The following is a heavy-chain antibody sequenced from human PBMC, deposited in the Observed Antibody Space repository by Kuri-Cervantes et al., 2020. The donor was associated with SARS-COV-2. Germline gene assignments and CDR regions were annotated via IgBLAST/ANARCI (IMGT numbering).Heavy chain of an antibody. CDR1: GVTFSSSW. V-gene: IGHV3-52*01. D-gene: IGHD2-21*02. J-gene: IGHJ6*02. CDR2: IKCYGSEK. CDR3: VRRRVSYCGGYCCARFYYYGMDG. Sequence: LSPTCAASGVTFSSSWMDWVGQAPEKGLEWLADIKCYGSEKYYVDSVKGRLTISRDNAKNCLYLQVNSLSAEDITVYYCVRRRVSYCGGYCCARFYYYGMDGWGQGTTVTVSS.